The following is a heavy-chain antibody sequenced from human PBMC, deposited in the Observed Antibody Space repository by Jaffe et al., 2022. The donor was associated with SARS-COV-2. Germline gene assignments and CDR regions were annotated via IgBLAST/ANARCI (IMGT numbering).Heavy chain of an antibody. D-gene: IGHD2-15*01. CDR1: GYTLTELS. CDR2: FDPEDGET. CDR3: ATGRRSTIYCSGGSCYSSKSAAPFDY. V-gene: IGHV1-24*01. J-gene: IGHJ4*02. Sequence: QVQLVQSGAEVKKPGASVKVSCKVSGYTLTELSMHWVRQAPGKGLEWMGGFDPEDGETIYAQKFQGRVTMTEDTSTDTAYMELSSLRSEDTAVYYCATGRRSTIYCSGGSCYSSKSAAPFDYWGQGTLVTVSS.